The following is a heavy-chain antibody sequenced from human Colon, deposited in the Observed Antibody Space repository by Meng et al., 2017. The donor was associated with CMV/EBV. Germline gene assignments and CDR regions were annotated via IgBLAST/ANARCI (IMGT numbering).Heavy chain of an antibody. CDR3: ASLVVADGIDH. V-gene: IGHV4-59*11. Sequence: SETLSLTCTVSGASMSSHYWTWIRQPPGKGLEWIGYIHYSGNTGGSTRYNPSLKTRVSISVDTSNNQFSLTLNSVTAADTATYFCASLVVADGIDHWGQGALVTVSS. D-gene: IGHD6-19*01. CDR2: IHYSGNTGGST. J-gene: IGHJ4*02. CDR1: GASMSSHY.